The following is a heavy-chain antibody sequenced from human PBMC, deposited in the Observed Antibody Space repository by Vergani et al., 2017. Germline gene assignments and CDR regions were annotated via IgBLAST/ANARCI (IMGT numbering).Heavy chain of an antibody. D-gene: IGHD3-10*01. V-gene: IGHV3-9*01. CDR2: ISWNSGSI. CDR3: ATARGITMVRGVMGHDAFDI. J-gene: IGHJ3*02. Sequence: EVQLVESGGGLVQPGRSLRLSCAASGFTFDDYAMHWVRHAPGKGLEWVSGISWNSGSIGYADSVKGRFTISRDNAKNSLYLQMNSLRAEDTALYYCATARGITMVRGVMGHDAFDIWGQGTMVTVSS. CDR1: GFTFDDYA.